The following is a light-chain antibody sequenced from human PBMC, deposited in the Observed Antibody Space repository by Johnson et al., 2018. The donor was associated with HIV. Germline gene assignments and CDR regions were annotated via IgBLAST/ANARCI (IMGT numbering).Light chain of an antibody. CDR2: DNN. CDR1: TSNVGNNF. V-gene: IGLV1-51*01. J-gene: IGLJ1*01. Sequence: QSVLTQPPSVSAAPGQEVIISCSGSTSNVGNNFVSWYQQFPGRAPKLLIYDNNKRPSGIPDRFSGSKSGTSATLGITGLQTGDEADYYCGTWDSSLSTGGVFGTGTKVTVL. CDR3: GTWDSSLSTGGV.